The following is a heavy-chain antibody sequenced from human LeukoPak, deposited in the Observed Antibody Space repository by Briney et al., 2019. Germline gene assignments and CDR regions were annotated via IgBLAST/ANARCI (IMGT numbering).Heavy chain of an antibody. CDR1: GFTFIDYA. V-gene: IGHV3-23*01. J-gene: IGHJ3*01. Sequence: GGTLRLSCAASGFTFIDYAMTWVRQAPGKGLEWVSTIRYGADSAYYADSVKGRFTISRDNPKSTVSLQMSSLRAEDTALYYCVRDLHWGGFDVWGQGTMVTVSS. CDR2: IRYGADSA. D-gene: IGHD7-27*01. CDR3: VRDLHWGGFDV.